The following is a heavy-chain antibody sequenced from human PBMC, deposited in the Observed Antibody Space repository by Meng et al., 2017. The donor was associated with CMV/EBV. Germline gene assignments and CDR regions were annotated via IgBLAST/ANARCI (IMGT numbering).Heavy chain of an antibody. J-gene: IGHJ4*02. D-gene: IGHD3-3*01. Sequence: ETLSLTCAASGFTFSSYWMSWVRQAPGKGLEWVANIKQDGSEKYYVDSVKGRFTISRDNAKNSLYLQMNSLRAEDTAVYYCARTRDVLRFLEWLLPIDYWGQGTLVTVSS. CDR1: GFTFSSYW. CDR3: ARTRDVLRFLEWLLPIDY. CDR2: IKQDGSEK. V-gene: IGHV3-7*01.